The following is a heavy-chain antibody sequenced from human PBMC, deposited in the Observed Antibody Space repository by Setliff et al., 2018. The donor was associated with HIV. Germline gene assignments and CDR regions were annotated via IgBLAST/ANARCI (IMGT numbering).Heavy chain of an antibody. Sequence: ASETLSLTCAVSGYSISSGYYWGWIRQPPGKGLEWIGSIYYSGSTYYNPSLRSRVTISGDMSKNQFSLNLSSVTAADTAVYYCARHEPTLGYCSSTSCYWAIWGQGTLVTVSS. CDR2: IYYSGST. J-gene: IGHJ4*02. CDR3: ARHEPTLGYCSSTSCYWAI. V-gene: IGHV4-38-2*01. CDR1: GYSISSGYY. D-gene: IGHD2-2*01.